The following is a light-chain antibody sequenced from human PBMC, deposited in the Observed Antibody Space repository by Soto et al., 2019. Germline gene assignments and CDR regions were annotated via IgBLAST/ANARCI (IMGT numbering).Light chain of an antibody. CDR2: EVS. J-gene: IGLJ1*01. V-gene: IGLV2-14*01. Sequence: QSALTQPASVSGSPGQSITISCTGTISDIGDYNYVSWYQQHPGNAPKLLIYEVSNRPSGVSTRFSGSKSGTTASLTISGLQPEDESDYYCCSYTSTSGRIFGTGTKLTVL. CDR1: ISDIGDYNY. CDR3: CSYTSTSGRI.